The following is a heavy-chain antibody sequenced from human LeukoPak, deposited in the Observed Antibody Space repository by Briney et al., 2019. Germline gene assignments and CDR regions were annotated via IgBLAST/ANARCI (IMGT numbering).Heavy chain of an antibody. CDR2: IFPRDSDT. CDR3: ARQSVLATDY. V-gene: IGHV5-51*01. D-gene: IGHD5-24*01. CDR1: GFNFTIFW. J-gene: IGHJ4*02. Sequence: GESLKISCKTSGFNFTIFWIGWVRKSPGKGLEWMGIIFPRDSDTRYSPSFQGQVTISVDKSTSTAYLQWSSLKASDTAVYYCARQSVLATDYWGQGTLVTVSS.